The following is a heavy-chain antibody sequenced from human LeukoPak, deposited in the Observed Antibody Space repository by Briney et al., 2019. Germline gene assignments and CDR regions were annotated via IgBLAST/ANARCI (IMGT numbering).Heavy chain of an antibody. D-gene: IGHD6-19*01. CDR2: ISWDGGST. V-gene: IGHV3-43D*03. CDR1: GSTFDDYA. CDR3: AKDKGFSIAVAGIDY. J-gene: IGHJ4*02. Sequence: GGSLRLSCAASGSTFDDYAMHWVRQAPGKGLEWVSLISWDGGSTYYADSVKGRFTISRDNSKNSLYLQMNSLRAEDTALYYCAKDKGFSIAVAGIDYWGQGTLVTVSS.